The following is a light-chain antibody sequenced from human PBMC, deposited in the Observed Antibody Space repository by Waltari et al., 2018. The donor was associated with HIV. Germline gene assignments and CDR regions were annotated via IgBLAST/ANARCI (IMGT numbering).Light chain of an antibody. CDR1: SSNIGSFY. J-gene: IGLJ2*01. V-gene: IGLV1-47*01. CDR3: AAWTDSLRGVV. Sequence: QSVLTQPPSASGTPGQRVTISCSGSSSNIGSFYVYWYQQLPGSAPKLLIYRNNRRPSGVPDRFAGSKSGTSASLAISGLRSEDEADYDCAAWTDSLRGVVFGGGTKLGVL. CDR2: RNN.